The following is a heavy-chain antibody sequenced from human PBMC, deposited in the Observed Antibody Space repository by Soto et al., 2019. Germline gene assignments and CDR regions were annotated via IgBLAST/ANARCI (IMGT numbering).Heavy chain of an antibody. V-gene: IGHV3-30*18. CDR2: ISYDGSNK. Sequence: GGSLRLSCAASGFTFSSYGMHWVRQAPGKGLEWVAVISYDGSNKYYADSVKGRFTISRDNSKNTLYLQMNSLRAEDTAVYYCAKVFYEIVGATKADYGGQGTLVTVSS. D-gene: IGHD1-26*01. CDR3: AKVFYEIVGATKADY. CDR1: GFTFSSYG. J-gene: IGHJ4*02.